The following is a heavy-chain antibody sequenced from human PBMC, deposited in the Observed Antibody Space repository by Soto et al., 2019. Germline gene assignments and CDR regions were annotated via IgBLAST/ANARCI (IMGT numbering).Heavy chain of an antibody. CDR2: INHSGST. Sequence: SETLSLTCAVYGGSFSGYYWSWIRQPPGKGLEWIGEINHSGSTNYNPSLKSRVTISVDTSKSQFSLKLSSVTAADTAVYYCARGRGSVFGFWSGPTAYGMDVWGQGTTVTVSS. D-gene: IGHD3-3*01. CDR3: ARGRGSVFGFWSGPTAYGMDV. CDR1: GGSFSGYY. V-gene: IGHV4-34*01. J-gene: IGHJ6*02.